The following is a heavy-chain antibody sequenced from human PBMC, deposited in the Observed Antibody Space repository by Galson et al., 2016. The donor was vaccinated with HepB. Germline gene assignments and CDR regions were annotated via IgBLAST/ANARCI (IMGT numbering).Heavy chain of an antibody. CDR1: GYTFNRYG. Sequence: SVKVSCKASGYTFNRYGVNWVRQGPGQRLEWMGWISGYNGDTNYAQKFQDRVTLTTDKSTKTAYMELRSLRSDDTAVYYCAREELGYGTSDFGDYKGSDFWGQGTLVTVSS. J-gene: IGHJ4*02. V-gene: IGHV1-18*01. D-gene: IGHD4-17*01. CDR3: AREELGYGTSDFGDYKGSDF. CDR2: ISGYNGDT.